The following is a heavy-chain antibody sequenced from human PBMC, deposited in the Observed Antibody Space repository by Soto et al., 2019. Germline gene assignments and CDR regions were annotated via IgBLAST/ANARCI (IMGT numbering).Heavy chain of an antibody. V-gene: IGHV3-30*18. D-gene: IGHD6-19*01. CDR1: GFTFSSYG. CDR2: ISYDGSNK. CDR3: AKDQGVVSSGWYLVPFFGY. Sequence: PGGSLRLSCAASGFTFSSYGMHWVRQAPGKGLEWVAVISYDGSNKYYADSVKGRFTISRDNSKNTLYLQMNSLRAEDTAVYYCAKDQGVVSSGWYLVPFFGYWGQGTLVTVSS. J-gene: IGHJ4*02.